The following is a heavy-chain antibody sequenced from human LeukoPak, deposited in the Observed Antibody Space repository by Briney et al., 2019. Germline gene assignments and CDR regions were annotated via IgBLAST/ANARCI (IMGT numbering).Heavy chain of an antibody. CDR3: AREVATMDLGGFDY. V-gene: IGHV1-69*04. D-gene: IGHD5-12*01. CDR2: IIPILGIA. J-gene: IGHJ4*02. Sequence: SVKVSCKASGGTFSSYAISWVRQAPGQGLEWMGRIIPILGIANYAQKFQGRVTMTRDTSTSTVYMELSSLRSEDTAVYYCAREVATMDLGGFDYWGQGALVTVSS. CDR1: GGTFSSYA.